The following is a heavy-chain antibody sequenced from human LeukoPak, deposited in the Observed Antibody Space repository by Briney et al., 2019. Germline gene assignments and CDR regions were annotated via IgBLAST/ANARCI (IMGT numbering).Heavy chain of an antibody. J-gene: IGHJ5*02. CDR3: ARAFEYSNLKSSFDP. CDR2: ISAYNGNT. V-gene: IGHV1-18*01. D-gene: IGHD6-6*01. Sequence: VKVSCKASGYTFTSYGISWVRQAPGQGLEWMGWISAYNGNTNYAQKLQGRVTMTTDTSTSTAYMELRSLRSDDTAVYYCARAFEYSNLKSSFDPWGQGTLVTVSS. CDR1: GYTFTSYG.